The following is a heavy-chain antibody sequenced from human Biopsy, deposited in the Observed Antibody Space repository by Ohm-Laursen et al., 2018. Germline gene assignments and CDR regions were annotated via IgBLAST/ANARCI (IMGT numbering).Heavy chain of an antibody. CDR2: SIPLFNTA. CDR1: GGTFTNHA. J-gene: IGHJ2*01. Sequence: VASVKVSCKASGGTFTNHAVGWVRQAPGQGLEWVGSSIPLFNTANYVDKFQGRVTLTADKSTTTAYMELSSLRSEDTAIYYCARFPLGAYDDSGSYRAVEHWYFDLWGRGTLVTVSS. D-gene: IGHD3-22*01. CDR3: ARFPLGAYDDSGSYRAVEHWYFDL. V-gene: IGHV1-69*06.